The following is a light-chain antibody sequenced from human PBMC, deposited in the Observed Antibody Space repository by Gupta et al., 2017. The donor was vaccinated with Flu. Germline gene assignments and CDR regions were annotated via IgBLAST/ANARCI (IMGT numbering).Light chain of an antibody. Sequence: NLLIFAASSLESGVPPRFRGRGSGTEFTLTVSSLQPEDFATYYCQQSYSDSWTFGQGTKVEV. CDR2: AAS. CDR3: QQSYSDSWT. J-gene: IGKJ1*01. V-gene: IGKV1-39*01.